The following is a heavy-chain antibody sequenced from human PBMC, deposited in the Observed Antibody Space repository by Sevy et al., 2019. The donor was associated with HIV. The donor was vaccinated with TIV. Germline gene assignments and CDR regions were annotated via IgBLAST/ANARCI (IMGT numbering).Heavy chain of an antibody. V-gene: IGHV3-23*01. D-gene: IGHD2-21*01. J-gene: IGHJ4*02. CDR3: AKEIGIPELGYYFDY. CDR2: ISGSGGST. Sequence: GGSLRLSCAASGFTFSSYAMSLVRQAPGKGLEWVSAISGSGGSTYYADSVKGRFTISRDNSKNTLYLQMNSLRAEDTAVYYCAKEIGIPELGYYFDYWGQGTLVTVSS. CDR1: GFTFSSYA.